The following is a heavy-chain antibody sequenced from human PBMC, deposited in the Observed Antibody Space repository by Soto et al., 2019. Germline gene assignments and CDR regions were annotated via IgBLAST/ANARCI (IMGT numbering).Heavy chain of an antibody. D-gene: IGHD3-10*01. CDR2: ISPMFGAA. CDR3: AREVQVHTPAFVY. Sequence: QVQLVQSGAEMKKPGSSVKVSCQSSGGTFNTYAMNWVRQAPGQGPEWMGDISPMFGAANYAPKFQGRVTIPADESTGTSYMQLSSLTSDDTALYFCAREVQVHTPAFVYWGQGTLVTVSS. V-gene: IGHV1-69*19. J-gene: IGHJ4*02. CDR1: GGTFNTYA.